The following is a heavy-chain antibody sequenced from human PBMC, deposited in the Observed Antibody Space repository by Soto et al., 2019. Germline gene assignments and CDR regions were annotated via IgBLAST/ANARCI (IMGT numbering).Heavy chain of an antibody. D-gene: IGHD2-2*01. CDR1: GYTFTGYG. Sequence: QVQLVQSGAEVKKPGASVKVSCKASGYTFTGYGISWVRQAPGQGLEWMRWISAYNGNTNYAQKLQGRVTMTTDTSTSTAYMELRSLRSDDTAVYYCRYCSSTSCYSDAFDIWGQGTMVTVSS. CDR2: ISAYNGNT. V-gene: IGHV1-18*01. CDR3: RYCSSTSCYSDAFDI. J-gene: IGHJ3*02.